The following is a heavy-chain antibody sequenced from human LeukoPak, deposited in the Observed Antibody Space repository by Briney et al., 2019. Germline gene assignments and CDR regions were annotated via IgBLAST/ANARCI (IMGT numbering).Heavy chain of an antibody. CDR1: GFTFSSYA. CDR2: ISSDGGST. J-gene: IGHJ4*02. D-gene: IGHD2-21*02. Sequence: PGGSLRLSCSASGFTFSSYAMHWVRQAPGKGLEYVSAISSDGGSTYYAYSVKGRFTISRDNSKNTLYLQMSSLRPEDTAVYYCVKGIVVVTARAFDYWGQGTLVTVSS. V-gene: IGHV3-64D*06. CDR3: VKGIVVVTARAFDY.